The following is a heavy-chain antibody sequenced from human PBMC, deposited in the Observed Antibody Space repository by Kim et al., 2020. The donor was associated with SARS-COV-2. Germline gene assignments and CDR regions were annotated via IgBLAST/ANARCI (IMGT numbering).Heavy chain of an antibody. D-gene: IGHD5-12*01. Sequence: AQKVQGRVTMTRDTSISTAYMELSRLRSDDTAVYYCARGSGYDLYYFDYWGQGTLVTVSS. CDR3: ARGSGYDLYYFDY. J-gene: IGHJ4*02. V-gene: IGHV1-2*02.